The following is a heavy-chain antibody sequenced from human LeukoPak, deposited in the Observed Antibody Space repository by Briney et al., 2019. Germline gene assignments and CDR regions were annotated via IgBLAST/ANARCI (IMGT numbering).Heavy chain of an antibody. CDR3: ARDQYYYDSSGYYRGFDY. Sequence: SETLSLACTVSGGSISSTTYYWAWIRQPPGKGLEWIGSIYKTGSTNYSPSLKSRVFISVDTSNNQFSLKLSSVTAADTAVYYCARDQYYYDSSGYYRGFDYWGQGTLVTVSS. CDR1: GGSISSTTYY. D-gene: IGHD3-22*01. CDR2: IYKTGST. V-gene: IGHV4-39*07. J-gene: IGHJ4*02.